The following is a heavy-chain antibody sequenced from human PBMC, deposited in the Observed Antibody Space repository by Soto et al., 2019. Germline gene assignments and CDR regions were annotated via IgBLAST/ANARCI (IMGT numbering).Heavy chain of an antibody. Sequence: QVQLQESGPGLVKPSETLSLTCTVSGGSISSYYWSWIRQPPGKGLEWIGYIYYSGSTNYNPSLKRRVTISVDTSKNQFSLKLSSVTAADTAVYYCARAWGYSNWFDPWGQGTLVTVSS. V-gene: IGHV4-59*01. J-gene: IGHJ5*02. CDR2: IYYSGST. CDR1: GGSISSYY. D-gene: IGHD2-15*01. CDR3: ARAWGYSNWFDP.